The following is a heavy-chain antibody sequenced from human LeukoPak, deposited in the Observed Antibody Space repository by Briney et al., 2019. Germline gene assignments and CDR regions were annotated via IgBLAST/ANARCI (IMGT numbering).Heavy chain of an antibody. CDR3: ARADGSGWLTY. CDR1: GFTFSSYW. V-gene: IGHV3-74*01. CDR2: MNNDGSST. D-gene: IGHD6-19*01. Sequence: GGSLRLSCAASGFTFSSYWMHWVRQAPGKGLVWVSRMNNDGSSTIYADSVKGRFTISRDNAKNTLYLQMNSLRAEDTVVYYCARADGSGWLTYWGQGTLVTVSS. J-gene: IGHJ4*02.